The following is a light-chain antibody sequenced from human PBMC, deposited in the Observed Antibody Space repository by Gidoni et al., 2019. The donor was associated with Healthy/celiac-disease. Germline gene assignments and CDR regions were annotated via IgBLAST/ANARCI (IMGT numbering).Light chain of an antibody. CDR3: QQYDNLPIT. V-gene: IGKV1-33*01. CDR1: QDISHY. J-gene: IGKJ2*01. CDR2: DAS. Sequence: DIQMTQSPSSLSASVGDRVTITCQASQDISHYLNWYQQKPGKAPKLLIYDASNLETGVPSRFSGSGSGTDFTLTISSLQPEEIATYYCQQYDNLPITFGQGTKLEIK.